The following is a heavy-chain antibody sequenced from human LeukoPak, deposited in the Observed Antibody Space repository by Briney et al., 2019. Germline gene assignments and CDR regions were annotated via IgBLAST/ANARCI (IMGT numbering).Heavy chain of an antibody. D-gene: IGHD6-13*01. V-gene: IGHV4-4*02. CDR1: GGSISSSDW. CDR2: VYHSGST. J-gene: IGHJ4*02. Sequence: SETLSLTCAVSGGSISSSDWWSWVRQPPGKGLEWIGEVYHSGSTNYNPSLKSRVTISVDTSKNQFSLKLSSVTAADTAVYYCARETSWYDYWGQGTLVTVSS. CDR3: ARETSWYDY.